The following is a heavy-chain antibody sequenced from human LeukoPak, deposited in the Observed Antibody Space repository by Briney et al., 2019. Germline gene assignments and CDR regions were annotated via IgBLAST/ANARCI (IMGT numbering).Heavy chain of an antibody. CDR1: GFIFSSYG. Sequence: GGSLRLSCAASGFIFSSYGMHWVRQAPGKGLEWVSFISYDGTNKYYADSVKGRFTISRDNSKSTLYLQMNSLRVEDTAVYFCAKDHSEWGQGTLVTVSS. CDR3: AKDHSE. J-gene: IGHJ4*02. V-gene: IGHV3-30*02. CDR2: ISYDGTNK.